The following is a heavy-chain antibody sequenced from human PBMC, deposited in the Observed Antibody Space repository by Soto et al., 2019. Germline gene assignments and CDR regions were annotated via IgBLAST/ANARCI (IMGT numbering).Heavy chain of an antibody. CDR3: ARGLVIRPYYYHGMDV. Sequence: TRSLACTVAGGAVSSCNYPWRWIRPSPGKCLEWIGYISSIGSTYYNPSLKGRVSVSRDTSKNQFSLKLSSVTTTDTAVYYCARGLVIRPYYYHGMDVWGQGTTVT. D-gene: IGHD3-9*01. CDR1: GGAVSSCNYP. V-gene: IGHV4-30-4*01. CDR2: ISSIGST. J-gene: IGHJ6*02.